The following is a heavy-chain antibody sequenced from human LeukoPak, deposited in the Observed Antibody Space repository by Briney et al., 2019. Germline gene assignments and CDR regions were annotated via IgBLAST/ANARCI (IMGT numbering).Heavy chain of an antibody. V-gene: IGHV3-7*03. Sequence: QAGGSLRLSCAASGFTFSSYCMSWVRQAPGKGLEWVANINKDESEKYYVDSVKGRFTISRDNAKNSLSLQMNSLRAEDTAVYYCARCRTTVTAMPGYWGQGTLVTVSS. CDR2: INKDESEK. CDR3: ARCRTTVTAMPGY. D-gene: IGHD4-17*01. CDR1: GFTFSSYC. J-gene: IGHJ4*02.